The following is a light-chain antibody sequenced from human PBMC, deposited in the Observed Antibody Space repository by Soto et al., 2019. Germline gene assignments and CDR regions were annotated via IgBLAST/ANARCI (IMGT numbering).Light chain of an antibody. CDR1: QSVSSNY. Sequence: EIVLTQSPGTLSLSPGERATLSCRASQSVSSNYLAWYQQKPGQTPRLLIYGASSRATGIPDRFSGSWSGTDFTLTISRLEREDFAVYYCQQYGSSPYTFGQGTKLEIK. CDR3: QQYGSSPYT. J-gene: IGKJ2*01. V-gene: IGKV3-20*01. CDR2: GAS.